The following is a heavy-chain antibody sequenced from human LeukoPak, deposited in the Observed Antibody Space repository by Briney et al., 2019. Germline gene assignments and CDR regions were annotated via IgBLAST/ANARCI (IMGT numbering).Heavy chain of an antibody. V-gene: IGHV1-8*02. CDR3: ARGLSRCSSGNCYEPNWLDS. CDR1: GYTFTSYD. CDR2: MYPNRGNT. D-gene: IGHD2-2*01. Sequence: WASVKVSCKASGYTFTSYDINWVRQAPGQGLEWMGWMYPNRGNTGYAQKFQGRVTMTRSTSVNTAYMELSSLTSEDTAVYYCARGLSRCSSGNCYEPNWLDSWGQGTLVTVSS. J-gene: IGHJ5*01.